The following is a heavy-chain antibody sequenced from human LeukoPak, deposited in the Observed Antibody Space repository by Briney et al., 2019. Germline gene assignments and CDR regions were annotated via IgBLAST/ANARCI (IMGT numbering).Heavy chain of an antibody. D-gene: IGHD3-22*01. V-gene: IGHV3-23*01. CDR2: ISATGDRT. CDR3: ARDFYDSSGYYYDY. CDR1: GFTFSSYS. Sequence: GGSLRLSCAASGFTFSSYSMNWVRQAPEKGLEWISAISATGDRTYYAESVKGRFTISRDNSKNTMYLQMNSLRAEDTALYYCARDFYDSSGYYYDYWGLGTLVTVSS. J-gene: IGHJ4*02.